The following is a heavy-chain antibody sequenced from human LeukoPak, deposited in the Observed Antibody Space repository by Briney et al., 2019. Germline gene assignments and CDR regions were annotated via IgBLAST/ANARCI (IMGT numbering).Heavy chain of an antibody. J-gene: IGHJ4*02. V-gene: IGHV3-23*01. Sequence: GGSLRLSCAASGFTFSSYAMSWVRQAPGKGLEWVSAISGSGGSTYYADSVKGRFAISRDNSKNTLYLQMNSLRAEDTAVYYCAKSKIYYDSSPFDYWGQGTLVTVSS. CDR3: AKSKIYYDSSPFDY. D-gene: IGHD3-22*01. CDR1: GFTFSSYA. CDR2: ISGSGGST.